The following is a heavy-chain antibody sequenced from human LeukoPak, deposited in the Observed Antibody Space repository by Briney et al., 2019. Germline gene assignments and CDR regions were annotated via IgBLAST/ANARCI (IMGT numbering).Heavy chain of an antibody. V-gene: IGHV3-48*01. D-gene: IGHD3-16*01. CDR1: GFTFSSYS. CDR3: AREGGVNHFDY. CDR2: ISSSSSTI. Sequence: GGSLRLSCAAPGFTFSSYSMTWVRKAPGKGLEWVSYISSSSSTIYYAHSVKGRSTISTANAKNPPYLQMNTLRAQDTPVYSCAREGGVNHFDYWGQGTLVTVSS. J-gene: IGHJ4*02.